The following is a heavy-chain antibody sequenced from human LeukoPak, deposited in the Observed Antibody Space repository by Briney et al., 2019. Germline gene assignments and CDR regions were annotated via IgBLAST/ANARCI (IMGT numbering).Heavy chain of an antibody. D-gene: IGHD3-9*01. CDR1: GYTFTGYY. Sequence: ASVTVSCKASGYTFTGYYMHWVRQAPGQGLEWMGWINPNSGGTNYAQKFQGRVTMTRDTSISTAYMELSRLRSDDTAVYYCARGDILTGYYYYYYMDVWGKGTTVTISS. V-gene: IGHV1-2*02. J-gene: IGHJ6*03. CDR2: INPNSGGT. CDR3: ARGDILTGYYYYYYMDV.